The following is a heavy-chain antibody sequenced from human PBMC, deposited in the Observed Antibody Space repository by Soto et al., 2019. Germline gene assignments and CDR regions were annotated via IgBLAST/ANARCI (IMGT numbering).Heavy chain of an antibody. CDR3: GRDNLYAIDN. D-gene: IGHD2-8*01. Sequence: SETLPLTWTVAGTSISSYYWSWIRQPPGKGLEWIANIHYSGTTNYNPSLASRVTLSVDTSKKHFSLKLISVTDAGSATDFCGRDNLYAIDNWGRGTLVTLSS. CDR2: IHYSGTT. J-gene: IGHJ4*02. CDR1: GTSISSYY. V-gene: IGHV4-59*01.